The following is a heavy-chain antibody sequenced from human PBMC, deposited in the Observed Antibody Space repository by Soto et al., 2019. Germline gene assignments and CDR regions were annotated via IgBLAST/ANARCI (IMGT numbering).Heavy chain of an antibody. CDR2: IYHSGST. V-gene: IGHV4-30-2*01. CDR1: GGSISSGGYS. D-gene: IGHD6-13*01. Sequence: SETLSLTCAVSGGSISSGGYSWSWLRQPPGKGLEWIGYIYHSGSTYYNPSLKSRVTISVDRSKNQFSLKLSSVTAADTAVYYCARDRHSSSWAFDYWGQGTLVTVSS. CDR3: ARDRHSSSWAFDY. J-gene: IGHJ4*02.